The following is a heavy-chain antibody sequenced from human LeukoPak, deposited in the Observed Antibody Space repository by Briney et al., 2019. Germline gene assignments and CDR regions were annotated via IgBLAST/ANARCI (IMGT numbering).Heavy chain of an antibody. J-gene: IGHJ4*02. V-gene: IGHV4-34*01. CDR1: GGSIRSYY. CDR2: INHSGAT. D-gene: IGHD3-10*01. Sequence: PSETLSLTCTVSGGSIRSYYWNWIRQPPGKGLEWIGEINHSGATNYNPSLKSRVTISVDTSKNQFSLKLSSVTAADTAVYYCARDIYGSATYHPKDYWGQGTLVIVSS. CDR3: ARDIYGSATYHPKDY.